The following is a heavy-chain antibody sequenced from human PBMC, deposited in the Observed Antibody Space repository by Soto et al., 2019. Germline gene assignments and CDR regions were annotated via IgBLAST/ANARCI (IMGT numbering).Heavy chain of an antibody. CDR2: ISSSSSYI. D-gene: IGHD3-22*01. CDR3: AREKLDKAMIVGYFQH. Sequence: GGSLRLSCAASGFTFRSYSMNWVRQAPGKGLEWVSSISSSSSYIYYADSVKGRFTISRDNAKNSLYLQMNSLGAEDTAVYYCAREKLDKAMIVGYFQHWGQGTLVTVSS. CDR1: GFTFRSYS. J-gene: IGHJ1*01. V-gene: IGHV3-21*01.